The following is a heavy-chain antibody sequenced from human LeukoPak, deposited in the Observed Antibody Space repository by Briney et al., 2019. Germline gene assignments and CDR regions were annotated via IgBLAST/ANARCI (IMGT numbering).Heavy chain of an antibody. V-gene: IGHV4-34*01. CDR1: GGSFSGYY. J-gene: IGHJ3*02. CDR2: INHSGST. Sequence: SETLSLTCAVYGGSFSGYYWSWIRQPPGKGLEWIGEINHSGSTNYNPSLKSRVTISVDTSKNQFSLKLSSVTAADTAVYYCARDLHYYDSSGYYRAFDIWGQGTMVTVSS. D-gene: IGHD3-22*01. CDR3: ARDLHYYDSSGYYRAFDI.